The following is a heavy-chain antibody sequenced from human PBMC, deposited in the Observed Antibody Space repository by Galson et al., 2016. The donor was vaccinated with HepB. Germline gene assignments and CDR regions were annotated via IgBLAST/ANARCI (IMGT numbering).Heavy chain of an antibody. J-gene: IGHJ4*01. D-gene: IGHD3-22*01. CDR3: AREKYQYDSSGYLSELYYFDY. CDR1: GYTFTSYG. CDR2: IIAYNGNT. Sequence: SVKVSCKASGYTFTSYGISWVRQAPGQGLEWIGWIIAYNGNTNYAQKLQGRVTMTTDTSTSTAYMELRSLRSDETAVYYCAREKYQYDSSGYLSELYYFDYWGHGTLVTVSS. V-gene: IGHV1-18*01.